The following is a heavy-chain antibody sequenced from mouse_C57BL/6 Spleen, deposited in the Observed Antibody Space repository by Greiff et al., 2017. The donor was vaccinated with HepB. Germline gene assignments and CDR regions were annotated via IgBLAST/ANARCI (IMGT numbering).Heavy chain of an antibody. CDR3: ARGGIYYDYEDYAMDY. J-gene: IGHJ4*01. CDR1: GFTFSSYA. V-gene: IGHV5-4*01. D-gene: IGHD2-4*01. Sequence: EVQVVESGGGLVKPGGSLKLSCAASGFTFSSYAMSWVRQTPEKRLEWVATISDGGSYTYYPDNVKGRFTISRDNAKNNLYLQMSHLKSEDTAMYYCARGGIYYDYEDYAMDYWGQGTSVTVSS. CDR2: ISDGGSYT.